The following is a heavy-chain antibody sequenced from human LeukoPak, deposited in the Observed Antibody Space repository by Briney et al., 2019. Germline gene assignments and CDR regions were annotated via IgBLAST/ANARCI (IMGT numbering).Heavy chain of an antibody. V-gene: IGHV4-39*01. CDR2: IYYSGST. D-gene: IGHD5-12*01. J-gene: IGHJ5*02. CDR1: GGSISSSSYY. Sequence: SETLSLTCTVSGGSISSSSYYWGWIRQPPGKGLEWIGSIYYSGSTYYNPSLKSRVTISVDTSKNQFSLKLSSVTAADTAVYYCARQAYEWVGGYFSENWFDPWGQGTLVTVSS. CDR3: ARQAYEWVGGYFSENWFDP.